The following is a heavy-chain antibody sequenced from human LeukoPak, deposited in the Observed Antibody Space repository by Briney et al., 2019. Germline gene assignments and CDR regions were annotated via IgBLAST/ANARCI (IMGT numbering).Heavy chain of an antibody. CDR1: GGSISSGGYS. CDR2: IYHSGST. D-gene: IGHD6-19*01. V-gene: IGHV4-30-2*01. J-gene: IGHJ4*02. CDR3: ARQGDSGWYYFDY. Sequence: SETLSLTCAVSGGSISSGGYSWSWIRQPPGKGLEWIGYIYHSGSTYYNPSLKSRVTISVDRSKNQFSLKLSSVTAADTAAYYCARQGDSGWYYFDYWGQGTLVTVSS.